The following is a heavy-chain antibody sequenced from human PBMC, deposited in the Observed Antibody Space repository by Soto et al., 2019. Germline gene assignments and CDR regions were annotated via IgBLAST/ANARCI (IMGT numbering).Heavy chain of an antibody. V-gene: IGHV4-30-4*01. CDR3: ATESGSTYGYFDH. J-gene: IGHJ4*02. D-gene: IGHD5-18*01. CDR2: ISNSGST. Sequence: NPSETLSLTCTVSGGSVTSDEDYWTWIRQSPGKGLEWIGYISNSGSTGYNPSLKTRLSMSVDGSKNQFTLRLTSVTAADTAVYFCATESGSTYGYFDHWGQGTQVTVSS. CDR1: GGSVTSDEDY.